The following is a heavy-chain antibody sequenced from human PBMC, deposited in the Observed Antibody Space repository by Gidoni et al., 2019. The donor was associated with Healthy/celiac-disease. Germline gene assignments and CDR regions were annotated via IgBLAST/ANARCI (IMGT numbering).Heavy chain of an antibody. CDR3: ARDGWGNYSNYGFDY. Sequence: QVQLQQWGAGLLKPSETLSLTCAVYGGSFSGYYWSWTRQPPGKGLEWIGEINHSGSTNYNPSLKSRVTISVDTSKNQFSLKLSSVTAADTAVYYCARDGWGNYSNYGFDYWGQGTLVTVSS. D-gene: IGHD4-4*01. CDR2: INHSGST. V-gene: IGHV4-34*01. CDR1: GGSFSGYY. J-gene: IGHJ4*02.